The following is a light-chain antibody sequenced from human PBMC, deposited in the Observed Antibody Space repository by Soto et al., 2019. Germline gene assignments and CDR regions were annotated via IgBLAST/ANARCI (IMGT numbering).Light chain of an antibody. J-gene: IGKJ4*01. CDR2: GAS. CDR3: QQYNNWPPLT. Sequence: EIVMTQSPATLSVSPGERATLSCRASQSVGSNLAWYQQKPGQAPRLLIYGASTRATGIPARFSGSGSGTEFTLTISSLQSEDCAVYYCQQYNNWPPLTFGGWTKVEIK. CDR1: QSVGSN. V-gene: IGKV3-15*01.